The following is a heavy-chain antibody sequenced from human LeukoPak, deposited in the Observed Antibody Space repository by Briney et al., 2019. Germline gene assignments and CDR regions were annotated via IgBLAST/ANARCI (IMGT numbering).Heavy chain of an antibody. V-gene: IGHV3-30-3*01. J-gene: IGHJ3*02. CDR1: GFTFSGYA. CDR2: ISYDGSNK. CDR3: ATFYYDTSGYGGNAFDT. Sequence: GRSLRLSCAASGFTFSGYAMHWVRQAPGKGLEWVAVISYDGSNKYYADSVKGRFTISRDNSKNTLYLQMNSLRAEDTAVYYCATFYYDTSGYGGNAFDTWGQGTMVTVSS. D-gene: IGHD3-22*01.